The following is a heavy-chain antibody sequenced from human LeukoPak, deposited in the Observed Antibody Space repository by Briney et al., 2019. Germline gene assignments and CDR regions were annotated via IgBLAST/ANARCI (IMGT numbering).Heavy chain of an antibody. Sequence: ASVKVSCKASGYTFTGYYMHWVRQAPGQGLEWMGRINPNSGGTNYAQKFQGRVTMTRDTSISTAYMELSRLRSDDMAVYYCARALVAGNWFDPWGQGTLVTVSS. CDR3: ARALVAGNWFDP. D-gene: IGHD6-19*01. J-gene: IGHJ5*02. CDR2: INPNSGGT. V-gene: IGHV1-2*06. CDR1: GYTFTGYY.